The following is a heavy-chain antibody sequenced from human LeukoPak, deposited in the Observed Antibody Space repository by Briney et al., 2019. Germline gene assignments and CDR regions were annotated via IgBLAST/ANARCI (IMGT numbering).Heavy chain of an antibody. CDR3: ARGMELGPDPPDY. Sequence: PGGSLRLSCAASGFTVSSNYMSWVRQAPGKGLEWVSVIYTGGSTYYADSVKGRFTISRDNSKNTLYLQMNSLRAEDTAVYYCARGMELGPDPPDYWGQGTLVTVSS. D-gene: IGHD1-7*01. CDR2: IYTGGST. V-gene: IGHV3-66*01. CDR1: GFTVSSNY. J-gene: IGHJ4*02.